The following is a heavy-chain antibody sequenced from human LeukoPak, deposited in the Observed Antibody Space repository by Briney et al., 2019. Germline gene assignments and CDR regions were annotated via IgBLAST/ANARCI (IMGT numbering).Heavy chain of an antibody. Sequence: PGRSLRLSCAASGFTFSSHAMHWVRQAPGKGLEWVAVISYDGSNKYYADSVKGRFTISRDNSKNTLYLQMNSLRAEDTAVYYCARDFLIAAAGFDPWGQGTLVTVSS. CDR3: ARDFLIAAAGFDP. J-gene: IGHJ5*02. CDR1: GFTFSSHA. D-gene: IGHD6-13*01. V-gene: IGHV3-30*04. CDR2: ISYDGSNK.